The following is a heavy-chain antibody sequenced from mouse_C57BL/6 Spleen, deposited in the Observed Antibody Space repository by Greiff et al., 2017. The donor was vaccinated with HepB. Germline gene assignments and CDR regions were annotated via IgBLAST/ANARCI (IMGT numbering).Heavy chain of an antibody. V-gene: IGHV1-52*01. CDR1: GYTFTRYW. Sequence: VQLQQSGAELVRPGSSVKLSCKASGYTFTRYWMHWVQQRPIQGLEWIGNIDTSDSETHYNQKAKDKATLTVDKYSSTAYMQLSSLTSEDSAVYYCARGYVSPYAMDYWGQGTSVTVSS. CDR3: ARGYVSPYAMDY. D-gene: IGHD1-1*01. J-gene: IGHJ4*01. CDR2: IDTSDSET.